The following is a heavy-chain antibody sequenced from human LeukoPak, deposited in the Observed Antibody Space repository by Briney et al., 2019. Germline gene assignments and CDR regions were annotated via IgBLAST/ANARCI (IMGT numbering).Heavy chain of an antibody. CDR1: GGSISSYY. J-gene: IGHJ4*02. D-gene: IGHD3-22*01. CDR3: ARDQLGGYYYDY. Sequence: SETLSLTCTVFGGSISSYYWSWIRQPPGKGLEWIGYIYYSGNTNYNPSLKSRVTISVDTSKNQFSLKLSSVTAADTAVYYCARDQLGGYYYDYWGQGTLVTVSS. CDR2: IYYSGNT. V-gene: IGHV4-59*01.